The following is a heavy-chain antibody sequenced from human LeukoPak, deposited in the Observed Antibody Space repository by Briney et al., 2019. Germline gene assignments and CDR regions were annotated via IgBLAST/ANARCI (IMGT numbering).Heavy chain of an antibody. J-gene: IGHJ3*02. V-gene: IGHV3-33*01. CDR2: IWYDGSKK. D-gene: IGHD5-18*01. CDR1: GFTFCNYG. Sequence: GTSLRLSCAASGFTFCNYGMHWVRQAPGKGLEWLAVIWYDGSKKYYTDSVKGRFTVSRDNSRKMLYLQMNSLRAEDTAVYYCARNTAQSAFDIWGQGTMVTVSS. CDR3: ARNTAQSAFDI.